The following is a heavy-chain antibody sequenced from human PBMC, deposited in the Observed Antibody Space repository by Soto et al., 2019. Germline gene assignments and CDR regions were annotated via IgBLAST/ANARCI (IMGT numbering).Heavy chain of an antibody. CDR2: IIPILGIA. D-gene: IGHD3-10*01. CDR1: GGTFSSYT. J-gene: IGHJ5*02. V-gene: IGHV1-69*02. Sequence: QVQLVQSGAEVKKPGSSVKVSCKASGGTFSSYTISWGRQAPGQGLEWMGRIIPILGIANYAQKLQGRVTITADKSTSTADMELSSLRSEDTAVYYCARYYGSGNNWFDPWGQGTLVTVSS. CDR3: ARYYGSGNNWFDP.